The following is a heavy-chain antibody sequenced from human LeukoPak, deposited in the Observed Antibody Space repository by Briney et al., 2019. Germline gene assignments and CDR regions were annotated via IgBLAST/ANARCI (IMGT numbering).Heavy chain of an antibody. J-gene: IGHJ4*02. Sequence: PGDSLRLSCVASGFTFSIYPMTWVRQSPEKGLEWVSTIGTGGDTYYADSVKGRFTISRDDSKNTLYLQMHSLGAEDTAVYYCAKSRVVDRRGYFDYWGQGTLVTVSS. CDR3: AKSRVVDRRGYFDY. D-gene: IGHD2-15*01. V-gene: IGHV3-23*01. CDR2: IGTGGDT. CDR1: GFTFSIYP.